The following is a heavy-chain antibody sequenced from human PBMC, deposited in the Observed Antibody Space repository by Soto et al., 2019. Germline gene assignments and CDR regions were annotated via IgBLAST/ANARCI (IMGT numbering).Heavy chain of an antibody. D-gene: IGHD3-22*01. CDR2: IYNSVTT. CDR1: GGSISSYY. V-gene: IGHV4-59*04. J-gene: IGHJ4*02. Sequence: SETLSLTCTVSGGSISSYYWSWIRQPPGKGLEWIGTIYNSVTTYYNPSLMIRVTISVDTSKNQFSLNLTPVTAADTAVYYCARIYDSSGSIDYWGQGTQVTVSS. CDR3: ARIYDSSGSIDY.